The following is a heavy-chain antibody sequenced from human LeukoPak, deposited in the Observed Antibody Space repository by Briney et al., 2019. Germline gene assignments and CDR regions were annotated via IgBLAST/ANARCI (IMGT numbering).Heavy chain of an antibody. V-gene: IGHV3-23*01. CDR1: GFTFSSYA. Sequence: GGSLRLSCAASGFTFSSYAMSWVRQAPGKGLEWVSAISGSGGSTYYADPVKGRFTISRDNSKNTLYLQMNSLRAEDTAVYYCAKVRSSWSYFDYWGQGTLVTVSS. CDR2: ISGSGGST. J-gene: IGHJ4*02. D-gene: IGHD6-13*01. CDR3: AKVRSSWSYFDY.